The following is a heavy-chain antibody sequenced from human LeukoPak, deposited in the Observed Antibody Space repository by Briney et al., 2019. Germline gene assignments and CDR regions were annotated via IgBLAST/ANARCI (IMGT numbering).Heavy chain of an antibody. V-gene: IGHV3-23*01. J-gene: IGHJ4*02. Sequence: GGALRLSRAASGFTFSSYAMSWVRQAPGKGLEGVSGISGSGDNTYYADSVKGRFTISRDNSKNTLYVQVNSLGTEDTAAYYCAKGSYYDSSGSFYFDYWGQGTLVTVSS. D-gene: IGHD3-22*01. CDR3: AKGSYYDSSGSFYFDY. CDR1: GFTFSSYA. CDR2: ISGSGDNT.